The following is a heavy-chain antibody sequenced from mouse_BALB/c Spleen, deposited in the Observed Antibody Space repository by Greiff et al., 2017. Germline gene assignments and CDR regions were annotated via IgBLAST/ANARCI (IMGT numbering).Heavy chain of an antibody. CDR1: GYTFTSYW. CDR3: AYYRYDEGFAY. D-gene: IGHD2-14*01. Sequence: EVHLVESGTVLARPGASVKMSCKASGYTFTSYWMHWVKQRPGQGLEWIGAIYPGNSDTSYNQKFKGKAKLTAVTSTSTAYMELSSLTNEDSAVYYCAYYRYDEGFAYWGQGTLVTVSA. J-gene: IGHJ3*01. V-gene: IGHV1-5*01. CDR2: IYPGNSDT.